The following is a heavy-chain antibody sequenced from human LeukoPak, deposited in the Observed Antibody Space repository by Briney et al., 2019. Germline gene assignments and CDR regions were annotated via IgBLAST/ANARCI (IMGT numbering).Heavy chain of an antibody. J-gene: IGHJ6*03. V-gene: IGHV3-9*01. CDR1: GFDFDDYA. CDR3: ARDSGSSGCCYYYMDV. CDR2: ISWNSDSI. Sequence: GGSLRLSCAASGFDFDDYAMHWVRQAPGKGLEWVSSISWNSDSIYYADSVKGRFTISRDNAKNSLYLQMNSLRAEDTAVYYCARDSGSSGCCYYYMDVWGKGTTVTISS. D-gene: IGHD6-19*01.